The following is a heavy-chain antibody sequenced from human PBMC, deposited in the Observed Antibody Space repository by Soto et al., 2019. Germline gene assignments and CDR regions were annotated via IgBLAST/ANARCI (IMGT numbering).Heavy chain of an antibody. CDR2: IYWDDDK. D-gene: IGHD4-17*01. Sequence: QITLKESGPTLVKPTQTLTLTCTFSGFSLSTSGVGVGWIRQPPGKALEWLAIIYWDDDKRYSPSLRSRVTITKDTSKHPVLLTMTNMDPVDTATYYCAPINRGGDYDGGLDYWGQGALATVSS. CDR1: GFSLSTSGVG. V-gene: IGHV2-5*02. CDR3: APINRGGDYDGGLDY. J-gene: IGHJ4*02.